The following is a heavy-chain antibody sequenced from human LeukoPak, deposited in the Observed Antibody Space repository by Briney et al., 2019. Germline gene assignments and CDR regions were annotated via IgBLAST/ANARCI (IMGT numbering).Heavy chain of an antibody. Sequence: PGGSLGVSCAASGFTVSSNDMTWVRQAPGKGLEWVSVIYKSGNTFYSDSVKGRFTISRDNSKNTVYLQMDSLRAEDTAVYYCARYTSGSYFDSWGQGTLVTVSS. V-gene: IGHV3-53*01. D-gene: IGHD6-19*01. CDR2: IYKSGNT. CDR1: GFTVSSND. CDR3: ARYTSGSYFDS. J-gene: IGHJ4*02.